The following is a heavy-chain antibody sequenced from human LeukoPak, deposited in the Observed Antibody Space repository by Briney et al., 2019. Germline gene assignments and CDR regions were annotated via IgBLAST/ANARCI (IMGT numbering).Heavy chain of an antibody. Sequence: GGSLRLSCAASGFTFSSYSMNWVRQAPGKGLEWVSSINSSSSYIYYADSVKGRFTISRDNAKNSLYLQMNSLRAEDTAVYYCARDCGVVAAYDAFDTWGQGTMVTVSS. CDR3: ARDCGVVAAYDAFDT. CDR2: INSSSSYI. CDR1: GFTFSSYS. D-gene: IGHD2-15*01. J-gene: IGHJ3*02. V-gene: IGHV3-21*03.